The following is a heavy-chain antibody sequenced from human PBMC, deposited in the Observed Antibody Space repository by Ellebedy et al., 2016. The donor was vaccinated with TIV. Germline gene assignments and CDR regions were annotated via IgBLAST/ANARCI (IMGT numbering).Heavy chain of an antibody. CDR3: ARVLSSAWLFDY. D-gene: IGHD6-13*01. J-gene: IGHJ4*02. CDR2: ISYSGST. V-gene: IGHV4-59*01. Sequence: SETLSLTCTVSGGSISDYYWGWIRQPPGTGLGWIGYISYSGSTRYNPSLNSRVTISLDTSKDQFSLNLISVTAADTAVYYCARVLSSAWLFDYWGQGALVTVSS. CDR1: GGSISDYY.